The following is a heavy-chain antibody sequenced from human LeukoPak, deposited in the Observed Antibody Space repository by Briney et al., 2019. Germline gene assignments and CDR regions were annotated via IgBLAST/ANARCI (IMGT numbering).Heavy chain of an antibody. D-gene: IGHD3-22*01. CDR2: IKSDGST. CDR1: GFTFSSYW. V-gene: IGHV3-74*01. Sequence: GGSLRLSCAASGFTFSSYWMHWARQAPGRGLVWVSRIKSDGSTNYADSVKGRFTISRDNAKNTVSLQMNSLRAEDTGVYYCARAPSEIGGYYPEYFRHWGQGTLVTVSS. CDR3: ARAPSEIGGYYPEYFRH. J-gene: IGHJ1*01.